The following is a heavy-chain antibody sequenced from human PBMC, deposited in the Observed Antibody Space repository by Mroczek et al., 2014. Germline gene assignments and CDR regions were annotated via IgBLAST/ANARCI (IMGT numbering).Heavy chain of an antibody. V-gene: IGHV1-2*02. CDR1: GYTFTGYY. D-gene: IGHD3-9*01. J-gene: IGHJ6*03. CDR2: INPNSGGT. CDR3: ARDLLLRYFDLTYYMDV. Sequence: SGAEVKKPGASVKVSCKASGYTFTGYYMHWVRQAPGQGLEWMGWINPNSGGTNYAQKFQGRVTMTRDTSISTAYMELSRLRSDDTAVYYCARDLLLRYFDLTYYMDVWGKGTTVTVSS.